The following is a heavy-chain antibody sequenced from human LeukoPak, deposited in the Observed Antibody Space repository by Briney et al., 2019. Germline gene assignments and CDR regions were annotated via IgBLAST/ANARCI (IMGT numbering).Heavy chain of an antibody. Sequence: GRSLRLSCAASGFTFSSYWMHWVRQAPGKGLVWVSRIKSNGKTNYADSVKGRFTISRDNAKNTVSLQMNSLRAEDTGVYYCARAPSEIGGYYPEYFRHWGQGALVTVSS. CDR2: IKSNGKT. V-gene: IGHV3-74*01. D-gene: IGHD3-22*01. CDR1: GFTFSSYW. CDR3: ARAPSEIGGYYPEYFRH. J-gene: IGHJ1*01.